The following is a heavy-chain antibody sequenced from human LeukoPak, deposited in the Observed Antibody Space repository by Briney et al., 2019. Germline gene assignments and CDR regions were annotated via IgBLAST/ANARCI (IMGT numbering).Heavy chain of an antibody. Sequence: GESPKISCKGSGYSFTNYWIGWVRQMPGKGLEWTGIIYPGDSDTKYSPSFQGQVTISADKSISTAYLQWSSLKASDTAMYYCARPTYCGGDCYWAFDIWGQGTMVTVSS. V-gene: IGHV5-51*01. CDR3: ARPTYCGGDCYWAFDI. D-gene: IGHD2-21*02. CDR1: GYSFTNYW. J-gene: IGHJ3*02. CDR2: IYPGDSDT.